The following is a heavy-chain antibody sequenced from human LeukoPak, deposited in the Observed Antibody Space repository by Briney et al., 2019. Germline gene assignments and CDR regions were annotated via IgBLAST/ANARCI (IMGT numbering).Heavy chain of an antibody. CDR2: IYYSGST. V-gene: IGHV4-59*01. Sequence: SETLSLTCTVSGGSISSYYWSWIRQPPGKGLEWIGYIYYSGSTNYNPSLESRVTISVDTSKNQFSLKLSSVTAADTAVYYCARGAQLVTKGLDYWGQGTLVTVSS. D-gene: IGHD6-6*01. CDR3: ARGAQLVTKGLDY. CDR1: GGSISSYY. J-gene: IGHJ4*02.